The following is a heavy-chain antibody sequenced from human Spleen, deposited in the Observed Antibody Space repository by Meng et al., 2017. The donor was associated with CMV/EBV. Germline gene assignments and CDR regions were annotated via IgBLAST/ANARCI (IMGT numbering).Heavy chain of an antibody. J-gene: IGHJ4*02. CDR3: KVTMVRGVITLDY. CDR2: IRSKAYSGTT. V-gene: IGHV3-49*04. Sequence: GESLKISCAASGFTFGDYAMSWVRQAPGKGLEWVGFIRSKAYSGTTEYAASVKGRFTISRDDSKSIAYLQMNSLKTEDTAVYYCKVTMVRGVITLDYWGQGTLVTVSS. D-gene: IGHD3-10*01. CDR1: GFTFGDYA.